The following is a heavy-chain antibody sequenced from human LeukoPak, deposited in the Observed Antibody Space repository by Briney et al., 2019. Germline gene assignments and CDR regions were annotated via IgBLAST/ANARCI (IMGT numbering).Heavy chain of an antibody. J-gene: IGHJ5*02. Sequence: ASVKVSCKVSGYTLTELSMHWVRQAPGKGLEWMGGFDPEDGETIYAQKFQGRVTMTEDTSTDTAYMELSSLRSEDTAVYYCAPYSSSSPTPTFDPWGQGTLVTVSP. CDR1: GYTLTELS. CDR2: FDPEDGET. CDR3: APYSSSSPTPTFDP. V-gene: IGHV1-24*01. D-gene: IGHD6-6*01.